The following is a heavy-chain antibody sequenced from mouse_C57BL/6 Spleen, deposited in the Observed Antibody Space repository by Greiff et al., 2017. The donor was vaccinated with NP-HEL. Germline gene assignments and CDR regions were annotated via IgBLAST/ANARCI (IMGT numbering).Heavy chain of an antibody. CDR3: ARGYDNYDYFDY. CDR2: IYPGDGDT. CDR1: GYAFSSYW. Sequence: VQLQQSGAELVKPGASVKISCKASGYAFSSYWMNWVKQRPGKGLEWIGQIYPGDGDTNYNGKFKGKATLTADKSSSTAYMQLSSLTSEDSAVYFCARGYDNYDYFDYWGQGTTLTVSS. V-gene: IGHV1-80*01. J-gene: IGHJ2*01. D-gene: IGHD2-1*01.